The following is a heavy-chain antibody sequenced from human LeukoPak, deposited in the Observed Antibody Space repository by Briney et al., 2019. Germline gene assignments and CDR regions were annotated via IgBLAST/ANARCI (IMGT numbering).Heavy chain of an antibody. J-gene: IGHJ4*02. CDR1: GFTFSSYA. D-gene: IGHD3-16*01. CDR3: AKVGVGWVAFEF. V-gene: IGHV3-23*01. Sequence: GGSLRLSCAASGFTFSSYAMSWVRQAPGKGLEWVSAISGRGVSTYYADSVKGRFTISRDNSKNTLYLQMNSLRAEDTAFYYCAKVGVGWVAFEFWGQGTLVTVSS. CDR2: ISGRGVST.